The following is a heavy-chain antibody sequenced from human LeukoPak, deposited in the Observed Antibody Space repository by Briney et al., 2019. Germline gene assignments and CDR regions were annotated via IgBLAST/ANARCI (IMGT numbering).Heavy chain of an antibody. Sequence: SLRLSXXASXXTFSTYSMNWVRQAPGKGLEWVSYISSSSSTIYYADSVKGRFTISRDNAKNSLYLQMNSLRAEDTAVYYCARGSTYYDSSGQVPFDYWGQGTLVTVSS. CDR2: ISSSSSTI. CDR3: ARGSTYYDSSGQVPFDY. D-gene: IGHD3-22*01. J-gene: IGHJ4*02. V-gene: IGHV3-48*01. CDR1: XXTFSTYS.